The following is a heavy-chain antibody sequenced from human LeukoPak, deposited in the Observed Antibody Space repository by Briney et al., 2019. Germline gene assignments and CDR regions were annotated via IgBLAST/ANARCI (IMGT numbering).Heavy chain of an antibody. D-gene: IGHD5-18*01. Sequence: GGSLRLSCAASGFTVSSNYMSWVRQAPGKGLEWVSVIYSGGSTYYADSVKGRFTISRDNSKNTLYLQMNSLRAEDTAVYYCAKKEDTAMAHYYFDYWGQGTLVTVSS. CDR1: GFTVSSNY. J-gene: IGHJ4*02. CDR3: AKKEDTAMAHYYFDY. CDR2: IYSGGST. V-gene: IGHV3-53*01.